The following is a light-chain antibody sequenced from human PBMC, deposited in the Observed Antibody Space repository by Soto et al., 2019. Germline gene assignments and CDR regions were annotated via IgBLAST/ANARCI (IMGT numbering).Light chain of an antibody. Sequence: SYELTQPPSVSVAPGKTATITCGGNNIGTKSVHWYQQRPGQAPVLVISYDSDRPSGIPERFSGSNSGNTATLTISRVEAGDEADYYCQVRDSSYDPLFGGGTKLTVL. CDR2: YDS. CDR1: NIGTKS. V-gene: IGLV3-21*04. J-gene: IGLJ2*01. CDR3: QVRDSSYDPL.